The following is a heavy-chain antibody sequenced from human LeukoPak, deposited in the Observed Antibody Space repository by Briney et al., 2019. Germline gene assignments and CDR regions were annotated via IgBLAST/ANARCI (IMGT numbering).Heavy chain of an antibody. CDR2: ISSSGSTI. CDR1: GFTFSSYN. CDR3: AKTDSYRIVGATYFDY. V-gene: IGHV3-48*01. Sequence: GGSLRPSCAASGFTFSSYNMNWVRQAPGKGLEWVSYISSSGSTIYYADSVKGRFTISRDNSKNTLYLQMNSLRAEDTAVYYCAKTDSYRIVGATYFDYWGQGTLVTVSS. J-gene: IGHJ4*02. D-gene: IGHD1-26*01.